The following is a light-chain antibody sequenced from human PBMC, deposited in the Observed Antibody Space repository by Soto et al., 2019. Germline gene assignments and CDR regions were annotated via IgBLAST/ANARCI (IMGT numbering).Light chain of an antibody. Sequence: DFVMTHSPLSLPFTLVQPASISCSXKQILVHSYGIAYFSWFHQRPGRSPRLLIYKVSNRDSGVPARFSGSGSGTDFALKISRVEAEDVGVYYCMQGTHGPITFGQGTRLEVK. CDR2: KVS. J-gene: IGKJ5*01. CDR3: MQGTHGPIT. V-gene: IGKV2-30*02. CDR1: QILVHSYGIAY.